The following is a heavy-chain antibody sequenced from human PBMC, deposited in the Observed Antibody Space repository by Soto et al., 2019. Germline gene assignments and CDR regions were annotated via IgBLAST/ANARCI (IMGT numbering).Heavy chain of an antibody. CDR1: GYTFTSYG. CDR3: AGGRVGATTSLWFDP. D-gene: IGHD1-26*01. CDR2: ISAYNGNT. Sequence: QVQLVQSGAEVKKPGASVKVSCKASGYTFTSYGISWVRQAPGQGLEWMGWISAYNGNTNYAQKLQGRVTMTTDTSTSTAYMELRSLRSEDTAVYYCAGGRVGATTSLWFDPWGQGTLVTVSS. J-gene: IGHJ5*02. V-gene: IGHV1-18*01.